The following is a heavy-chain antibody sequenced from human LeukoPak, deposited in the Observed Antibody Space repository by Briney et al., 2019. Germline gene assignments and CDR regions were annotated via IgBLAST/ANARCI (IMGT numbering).Heavy chain of an antibody. V-gene: IGHV4-59*08. Sequence: SETLSLTCAVSGGSISSYYWSWIRQPPGKGLEWIGYIYYSGSTNYSPSLKSRVTISVDTSKNQFSLKLSSVTAADTAVYYCARTSNDYSRYYYYMDVWGKGTTVTVSS. D-gene: IGHD4-11*01. J-gene: IGHJ6*03. CDR3: ARTSNDYSRYYYYMDV. CDR1: GGSISSYY. CDR2: IYYSGST.